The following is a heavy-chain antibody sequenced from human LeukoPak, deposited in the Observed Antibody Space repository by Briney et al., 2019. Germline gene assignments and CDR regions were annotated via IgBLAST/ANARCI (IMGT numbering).Heavy chain of an antibody. D-gene: IGHD1-26*01. V-gene: IGHV1-18*01. CDR3: ARGAYSGSYSFDY. J-gene: IGHJ4*02. CDR2: ISAYNGNT. CDR1: GYTFTTYA. Sequence: ASVKVSCKASGYTFTTYAITWVRQAPGQGLEWMGWISAYNGNTHYAQKVQGRVTMTTDTSTSTAYMELRSLRSDDTAVYYCARGAYSGSYSFDYWGQGTLVTVSS.